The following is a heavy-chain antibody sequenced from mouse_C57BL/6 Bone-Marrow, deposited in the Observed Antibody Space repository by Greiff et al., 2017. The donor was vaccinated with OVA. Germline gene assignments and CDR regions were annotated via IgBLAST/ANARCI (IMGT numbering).Heavy chain of an antibody. J-gene: IGHJ1*03. Sequence: EVKLVESEGGLVQPGSSMKLSCTASGFTFSDYYMAWVRQVPEKGLEWVANINYDGSSTYYLDSLTSRFIISRDNAKNILYLQMSSLKSEDTATYYCARGGWDWYFDVWGTGTTVTVSS. CDR3: ARGGWDWYFDV. V-gene: IGHV5-16*01. D-gene: IGHD3-3*01. CDR1: GFTFSDYY. CDR2: INYDGSST.